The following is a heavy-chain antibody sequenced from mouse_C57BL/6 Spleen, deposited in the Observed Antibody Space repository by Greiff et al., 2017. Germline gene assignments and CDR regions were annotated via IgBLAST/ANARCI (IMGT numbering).Heavy chain of an antibody. CDR3: ASVFDGSSWFAY. CDR2: IYPYDSET. CDR1: GYTFTSYW. J-gene: IGHJ3*01. D-gene: IGHD2-3*01. V-gene: IGHV1-61*01. Sequence: QVQLQQPGAELVRPGSSVKLSCKASGYTFTSYWMEWVKQRPGQGLEWIGNIYPYDSETHYKPKFKEKATLTVDQSSSTAYMQLSSLTSEYAAVYYCASVFDGSSWFAYWGQGTLVTVSA.